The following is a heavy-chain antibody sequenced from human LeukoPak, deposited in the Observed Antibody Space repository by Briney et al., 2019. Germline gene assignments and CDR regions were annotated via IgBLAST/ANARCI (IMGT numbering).Heavy chain of an antibody. CDR2: ISYDGSNK. V-gene: IGHV3-30-3*01. CDR3: ARDPQDIVVVVAAKGGYYYGMDV. CDR1: GFTFSSYA. D-gene: IGHD2-15*01. J-gene: IGHJ6*02. Sequence: GRSLRLSSAASGFTFSSYAMHWVRQAPGKGLEWVAVISYDGSNKYYADSVKGRFTISRDNSKNTLCLQMNSLRAEDTAVYYCARDPQDIVVVVAAKGGYYYGMDVWGQGTTVTVSS.